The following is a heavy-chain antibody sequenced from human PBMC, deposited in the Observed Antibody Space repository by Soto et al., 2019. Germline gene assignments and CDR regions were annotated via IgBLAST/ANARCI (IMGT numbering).Heavy chain of an antibody. CDR1: GYTFTSYG. J-gene: IGHJ4*02. CDR3: ARTGFYYYGSGSPVAVDY. D-gene: IGHD3-10*01. CDR2: ISAYNGNT. Sequence: QVQLVQSGAEVKKPGASVKVSCKASGYTFTSYGISWVRQAPGQGLEWMGWISAYNGNTHYAQKLQGRVTMTTDTXSXTPXMELRRLSSDDQAVYSCARTGFYYYGSGSPVAVDYWGQGTLVTVSS. V-gene: IGHV1-18*01.